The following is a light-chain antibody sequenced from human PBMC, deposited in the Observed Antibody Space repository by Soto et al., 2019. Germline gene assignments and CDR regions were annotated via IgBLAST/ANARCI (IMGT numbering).Light chain of an antibody. V-gene: IGLV2-14*03. CDR2: DVS. J-gene: IGLJ1*01. CDR1: SSDVGAYNS. Sequence: SALTQPASVSVSPGQSITISCTGTSSDVGAYNSVSWYQHHPGNAPKLMIYDVSNRPSGVSNRFSGSKSGNTASLTISGLQAEDEADYYCSSYTSSSTYVFGTGTKVTVL. CDR3: SSYTSSSTYV.